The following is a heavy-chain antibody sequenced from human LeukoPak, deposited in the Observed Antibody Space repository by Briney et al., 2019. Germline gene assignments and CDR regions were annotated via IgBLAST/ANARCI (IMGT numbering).Heavy chain of an antibody. CDR2: ISYDGSNK. Sequence: PGGSLRLSCAASGFTFSSYAMHWVRQAPGKGLEWVAVISYDGSNKYYADSVKGRFTISRDNSKNTLYLQMNSLRAEDTAVYYCAKDFEASGSYPDYWGQGTLVTVSS. J-gene: IGHJ4*02. CDR1: GFTFSSYA. CDR3: AKDFEASGSYPDY. V-gene: IGHV3-30-3*01. D-gene: IGHD1-26*01.